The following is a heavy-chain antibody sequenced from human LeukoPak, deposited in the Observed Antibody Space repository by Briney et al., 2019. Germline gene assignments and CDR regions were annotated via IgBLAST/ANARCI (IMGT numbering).Heavy chain of an antibody. J-gene: IGHJ4*02. CDR2: ISGSGGST. V-gene: IGHV3-23*01. CDR1: GFTFSSYA. D-gene: IGHD3-22*01. Sequence: PGGSLRLSCAASGFTFSSYAMSWVRQAPGKGLEWVSAISGSGGSTYYADSVKGRFTISRDNAKNSLYLQMNSLRAEDTAVYYCAIDDSSGYRRSGVDYWGQGTLVTVSS. CDR3: AIDDSSGYRRSGVDY.